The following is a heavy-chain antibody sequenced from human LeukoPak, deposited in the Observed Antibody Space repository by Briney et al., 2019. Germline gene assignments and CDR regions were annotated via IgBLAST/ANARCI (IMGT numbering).Heavy chain of an antibody. V-gene: IGHV4-4*07. Sequence: NPSETLSLTCSFSVDSSSNFYWNWVRQPAGTGLEWIGRIFSRGIPNYSPSLKSRVTMSVDTSKNQFALKLTSVTAADSAVYYCARGSEYGDFFDSWGQGILVTVSS. CDR3: ARGSEYGDFFDS. CDR1: VDSSSNFY. J-gene: IGHJ4*02. CDR2: IFSRGIP. D-gene: IGHD4-17*01.